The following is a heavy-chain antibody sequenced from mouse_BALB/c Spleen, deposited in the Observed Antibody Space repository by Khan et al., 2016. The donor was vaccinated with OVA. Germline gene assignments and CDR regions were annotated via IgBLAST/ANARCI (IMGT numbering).Heavy chain of an antibody. D-gene: IGHD1-1*01. CDR3: DRELFTTVVATPFAY. V-gene: IGHV5-9-1*01. Sequence: EVMLVESGGGLVKPGGSLKLSCAVSGFTFSNYAMSWVRQTPEKRLEWVATISSGGSYTYYPDSVQGRFTISRDNAKNTLYLQMSSLRSEDTARYNCDRELFTTVVATPFAYWGQGTLVTVSA. J-gene: IGHJ3*01. CDR2: ISSGGSYT. CDR1: GFTFSNYA.